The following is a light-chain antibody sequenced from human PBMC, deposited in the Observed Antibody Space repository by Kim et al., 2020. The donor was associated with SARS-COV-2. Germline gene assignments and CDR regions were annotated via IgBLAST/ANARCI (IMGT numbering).Light chain of an antibody. V-gene: IGLV3-19*01. J-gene: IGLJ2*01. CDR2: GKN. CDR3: NSRDSNDNVV. Sequence: VAWGQTVRITCQGESLRSYYATGYQQKPGQAPIVVIYGKNNRPSGIPDRFSGSSSGNTASLTITGTQAGDEADYYCNSRDSNDNVVFGGGTQLTVL. CDR1: SLRSYY.